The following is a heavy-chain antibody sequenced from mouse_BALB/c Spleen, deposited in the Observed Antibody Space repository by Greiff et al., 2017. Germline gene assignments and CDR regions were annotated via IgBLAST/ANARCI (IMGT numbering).Heavy chain of an antibody. Sequence: VQLKESGPELVKPGASVKVSCKASGYAFTSYNMYWVKQSHGKSLEWIGYIDPYNGGTSYNQKFKGKATLTVDKSSSTAYMHLNSLTSEDSAVYYCARDGYDVGRFAYWGQGTLVTVSA. CDR3: ARDGYDVGRFAY. CDR1: GYAFTSYN. V-gene: IGHV1S135*01. J-gene: IGHJ3*01. D-gene: IGHD2-2*01. CDR2: IDPYNGGT.